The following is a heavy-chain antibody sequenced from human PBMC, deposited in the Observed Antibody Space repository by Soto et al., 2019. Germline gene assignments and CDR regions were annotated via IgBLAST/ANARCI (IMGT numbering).Heavy chain of an antibody. Sequence: QLLLQESGPGLVKPSETLSLTCTVSGGSISSDTYYWAWIRQPPGKGLEWIGTIYYSGNTYYSPSLKSRVTISVDTSRNQFSLKLSSVTAADTAVYYCARQRPGSLSDYWGQGTLVTVSS. D-gene: IGHD6-19*01. V-gene: IGHV4-39*01. CDR1: GGSISSDTYY. CDR2: IYYSGNT. J-gene: IGHJ4*02. CDR3: ARQRPGSLSDY.